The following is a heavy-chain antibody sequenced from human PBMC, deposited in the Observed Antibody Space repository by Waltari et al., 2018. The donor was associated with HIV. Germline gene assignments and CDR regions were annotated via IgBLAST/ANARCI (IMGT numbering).Heavy chain of an antibody. V-gene: IGHV3-7*04. CDR2: KKQDGSEK. CDR1: GFTFSSYW. D-gene: IGHD3-10*01. CDR3: ARGGFYGSGSKVN. Sequence: EVQLVESGGGLVQPGGSLRLSCAASGFTFSSYWMSWGRQAPGKGVEWVDNKKQDGSEKYYVDSVNGRFTISRDNAENSLYLQMNSLRAEDTAVYYCARGGFYGSGSKVNWGQGTLVTVSS. J-gene: IGHJ4*02.